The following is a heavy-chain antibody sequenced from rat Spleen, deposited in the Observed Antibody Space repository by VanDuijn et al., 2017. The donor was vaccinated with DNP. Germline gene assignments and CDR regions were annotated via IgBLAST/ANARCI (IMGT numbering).Heavy chain of an antibody. CDR2: INYIGTT. V-gene: IGHV3-1*01. Sequence: EVQLQESGPGLVKPSQSLSLTCSVTGYSITSNSWAWIRKFPGNKMEWLGYINYIGTTAYNPSLRSRISITRDTSKNQFFLQLNSVTTEDTATYYCARGLNYGGYIYSWYFDFWGPGTMVTVSS. J-gene: IGHJ1*01. D-gene: IGHD1-11*01. CDR1: GYSITSNS. CDR3: ARGLNYGGYIYSWYFDF.